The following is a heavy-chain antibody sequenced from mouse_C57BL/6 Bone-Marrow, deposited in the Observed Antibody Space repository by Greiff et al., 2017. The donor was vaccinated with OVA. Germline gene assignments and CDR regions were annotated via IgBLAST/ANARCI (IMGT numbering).Heavy chain of an antibody. V-gene: IGHV5-4*01. Sequence: EVQRVESGGGLVKPGGSLKLSCAASGFTFSSYAMSWVRQTPEKRLEWVATISDGGSYTYYPDNVKGRFTISRDNAKNNLYLQMSHLKSEDTAMYYCARLRRGYFDYWGKGTTLTVSS. D-gene: IGHD2-12*01. CDR2: ISDGGSYT. CDR3: ARLRRGYFDY. CDR1: GFTFSSYA. J-gene: IGHJ2*01.